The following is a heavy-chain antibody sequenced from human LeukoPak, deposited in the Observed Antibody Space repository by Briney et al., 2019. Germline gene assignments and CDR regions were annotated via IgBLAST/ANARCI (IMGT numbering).Heavy chain of an antibody. V-gene: IGHV1-2*02. Sequence: ASVKVSCKASGYTFTGYYMHWVRQAPGQGLEWMGWINPNSGDTNYAQKFQGGVTMTRDTSISTAYMELSRLRSDDTAVYYCARAQSYDTPSGPYYFYYMDVWGKGTTVTVSS. CDR1: GYTFTGYY. CDR3: ARAQSYDTPSGPYYFYYMDV. D-gene: IGHD3-22*01. CDR2: INPNSGDT. J-gene: IGHJ6*03.